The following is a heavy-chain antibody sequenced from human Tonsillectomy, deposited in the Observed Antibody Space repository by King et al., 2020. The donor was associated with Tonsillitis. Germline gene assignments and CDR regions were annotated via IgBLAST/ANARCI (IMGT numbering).Heavy chain of an antibody. CDR1: GFTFSNYS. D-gene: IGHD3-10*02. CDR2: ISSTGSYI. V-gene: IGHV3-21*01. J-gene: IGHJ3*02. Sequence: VQLVESGGGLVKPGGSLRLSCAASGFTFSNYSMNWVRQAPGKGLEWVSSISSTGSYIYYGDSVEGRFTISRDNAKSSLYLQMNSLRAEDTAVYYCARLFDRFGAFAFDIWGRGTMVTVSS. CDR3: ARLFDRFGAFAFDI.